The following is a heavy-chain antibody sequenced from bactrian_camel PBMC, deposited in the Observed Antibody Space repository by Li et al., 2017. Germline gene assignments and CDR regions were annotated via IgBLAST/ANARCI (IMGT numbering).Heavy chain of an antibody. J-gene: IGHJ6*01. D-gene: IGHD2*01. Sequence: HVQLVESGGGSAQAGGSLRLSCAGSGRTYMKWCMGWFRQAPGKEREGVASIALDGSTTYTDSVKGRFTISKDNAKNTLFLQMNSLKPEDTAMYYCAARGPYCYTKLSVRDFTYWGQGTQVTVS. CDR2: IALDGST. CDR1: GRTYMKWC. CDR3: AARGPYCYTKLSVRDFTY. V-gene: IGHV3S53*01.